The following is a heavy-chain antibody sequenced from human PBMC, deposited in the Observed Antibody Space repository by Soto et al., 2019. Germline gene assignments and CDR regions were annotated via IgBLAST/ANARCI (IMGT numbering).Heavy chain of an antibody. J-gene: IGHJ5*02. CDR2: MNPNSGNT. CDR1: VYTYTRYD. CDR3: ARGRITNWFDP. V-gene: IGHV1-8*01. Sequence: ASLKVSCKASVYTYTRYDINCVRPATGQGLEWMGWMNPNSGNTGYAQKFQGRVTMTRNTSISTAYMELSSLRSEDTAVYYCARGRITNWFDPWGQGTRVNVSA. D-gene: IGHD3-10*01.